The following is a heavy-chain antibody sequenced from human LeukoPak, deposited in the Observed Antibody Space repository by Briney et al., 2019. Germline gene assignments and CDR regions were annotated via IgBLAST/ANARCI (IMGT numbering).Heavy chain of an antibody. CDR3: VNLGYSD. CDR1: GFSFSAAW. D-gene: IGHD5-12*01. CDR2: IKNDGSDK. V-gene: IGHV3-7*01. Sequence: GGSLRLSCEASGFSFSAAWMTWVRQAPGKGLEWVATIKNDGSDKYYVDSVEGRFTLSRDNAKNLVYLQMNSLRVEGTAVYYCVNLGYSDGGQGTLVTVSS. J-gene: IGHJ4*02.